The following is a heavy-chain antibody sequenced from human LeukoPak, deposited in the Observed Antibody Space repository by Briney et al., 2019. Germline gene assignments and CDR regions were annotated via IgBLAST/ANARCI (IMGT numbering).Heavy chain of an antibody. Sequence: LSGGSLRLSCAASGSTFSNYALSWVRQAPGKGLDWVSDISGSGGSTYYADSVKGRFTISRDNSKNTLYLQMNSLRAEDTAVYYCARDFDYGGNGLDYWGQGTLVTVSS. CDR3: ARDFDYGGNGLDY. D-gene: IGHD4-23*01. CDR2: ISGSGGST. V-gene: IGHV3-23*01. CDR1: GSTFSNYA. J-gene: IGHJ4*02.